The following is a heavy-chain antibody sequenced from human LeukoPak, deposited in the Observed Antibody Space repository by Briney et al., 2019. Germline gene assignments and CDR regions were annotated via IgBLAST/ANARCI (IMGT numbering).Heavy chain of an antibody. Sequence: GGSLRLSCAASGFTFSTYSMSWVRQAPGKGLEWVSYISSSSSTISYPDSVKGRFTISRDNAKNSLYLQMNSLRAEDTAVYYCAREGASSSFGYWGQGTLVTVSS. CDR1: GFTFSTYS. CDR3: AREGASSSFGY. V-gene: IGHV3-48*01. D-gene: IGHD6-13*01. CDR2: ISSSSSTI. J-gene: IGHJ4*02.